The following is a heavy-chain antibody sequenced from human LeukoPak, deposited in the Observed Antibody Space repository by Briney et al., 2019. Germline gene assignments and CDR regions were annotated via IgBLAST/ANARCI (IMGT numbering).Heavy chain of an antibody. CDR3: ARAPSEICGYYPEYFRH. D-gene: IGHD3-22*01. Sequence: PGGSLRLSCAASGFTFSSYWMHWVRQAPGKGLVWVSRIKSDGKTNYADSVKGRFTISRDNAKNTVSLQMNSLRAEDTGVYYCARAPSEICGYYPEYFRHWGQGTLVPVSS. CDR1: GFTFSSYW. J-gene: IGHJ1*01. V-gene: IGHV3-74*01. CDR2: IKSDGKT.